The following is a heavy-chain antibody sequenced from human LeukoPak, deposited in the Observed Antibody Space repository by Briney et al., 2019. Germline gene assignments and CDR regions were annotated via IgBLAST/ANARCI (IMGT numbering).Heavy chain of an antibody. V-gene: IGHV3-48*03. CDR3: ARTPYSPRAFDI. CDR1: GFTFSSFE. Sequence: GGSLRLSCAASGFTFSSFEMNWVRQAPGKGLEWVSYISSGGSSTYYADSVKGRFTISRDNAKNSLYLQMNSLRAEDTAVYYCARTPYSPRAFDIWGQGTMVTVSS. D-gene: IGHD2-15*01. CDR2: ISSGGSST. J-gene: IGHJ3*02.